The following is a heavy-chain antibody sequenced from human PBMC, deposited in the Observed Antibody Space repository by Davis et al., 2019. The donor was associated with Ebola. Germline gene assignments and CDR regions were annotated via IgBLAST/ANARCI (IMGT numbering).Heavy chain of an antibody. J-gene: IGHJ6*02. V-gene: IGHV3-30*18. Sequence: GESLKISCAASGFTFSSYGMHWVRQAPGKGLEWVAVISYDGSNKYYADSVKGRFTISRDNSKNTLYLQMNSLRAEDTAVYYCAKERRQQLVLYYGMDVWGQGTTVTVSS. D-gene: IGHD6-13*01. CDR3: AKERRQQLVLYYGMDV. CDR2: ISYDGSNK. CDR1: GFTFSSYG.